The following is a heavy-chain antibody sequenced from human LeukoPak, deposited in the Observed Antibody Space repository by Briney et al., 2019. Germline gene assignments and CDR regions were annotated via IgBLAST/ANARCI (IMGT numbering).Heavy chain of an antibody. J-gene: IGHJ4*02. D-gene: IGHD6-13*01. CDR3: ARVAEGYGSSWYPLTGYFDY. Sequence: SQTLSLTCTVSGGSISSGGYYWSWIRQRPGKGLEWIGYIYYSGSTYYNPSLKSRVTISVDTSKNQFSLRLSSVTAADTAVYYCARVAEGYGSSWYPLTGYFDYWGQGTLVTVSS. CDR1: GGSISSGGYY. CDR2: IYYSGST. V-gene: IGHV4-31*03.